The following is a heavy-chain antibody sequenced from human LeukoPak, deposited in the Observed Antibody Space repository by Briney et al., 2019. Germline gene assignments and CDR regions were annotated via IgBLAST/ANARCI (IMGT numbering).Heavy chain of an antibody. J-gene: IGHJ3*02. CDR2: IRFDGSKK. CDR3: AKDRQYYYTDGYYSDAFDK. D-gene: IGHD2-21*01. V-gene: IGHV3-30*02. CDR1: GFTFISHA. Sequence: PGGSLRLSCATSGFTFISHAMHWVRQAPGKGLEWVAFIRFDGSKKYYADSVKGRFTISRDNSKNTVYLEMNRLRTEDTAVYYCAKDRQYYYTDGYYSDAFDKWGQGTTVSVSS.